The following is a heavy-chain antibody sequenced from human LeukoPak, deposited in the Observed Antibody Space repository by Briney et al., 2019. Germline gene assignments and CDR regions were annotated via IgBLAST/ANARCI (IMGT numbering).Heavy chain of an antibody. CDR2: IYHSEST. D-gene: IGHD3-3*01. J-gene: IGHJ4*02. Sequence: SETLSLTCAVSGYSISSGYYWGWIRQPPGKGLEWIGSIYHSESTYYNPSLKSRVTISVDTSKNQFSLKLSSVTAADTAVYYCARHNNFWSGYYTHNIFDYWGQGTLVTVSS. CDR1: GYSISSGYY. V-gene: IGHV4-38-2*01. CDR3: ARHNNFWSGYYTHNIFDY.